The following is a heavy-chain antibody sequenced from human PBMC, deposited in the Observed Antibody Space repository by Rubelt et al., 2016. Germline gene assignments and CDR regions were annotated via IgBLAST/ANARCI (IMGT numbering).Heavy chain of an antibody. J-gene: IGHJ4*02. CDR1: GGSISSYY. CDR2: INHSGST. D-gene: IGHD1-26*01. CDR3: ARTRRVGASFDY. Sequence: QVQLQESGPGLVKPSETLSLTCTVSGGSISSYYWSWIRQPPGKGLEWIGEINHSGSTNYNPSLKSRVTISVDTSKNQFSLKLSSVTAADTAVYYCARTRRVGASFDYWGQGTLVTVSS. V-gene: IGHV4-59*01.